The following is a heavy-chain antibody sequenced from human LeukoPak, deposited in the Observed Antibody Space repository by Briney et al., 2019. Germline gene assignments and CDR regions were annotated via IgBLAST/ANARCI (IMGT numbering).Heavy chain of an antibody. D-gene: IGHD7-27*01. CDR3: AADLGPHGDHDI. J-gene: IGHJ3*02. CDR1: GFTFPRSV. CDR2: IVVGSGNT. Sequence: SVKVPCKASGFTFPRSVMQWVRQARGQRLEWIGWIVVGSGNTNYAQKFQERVTITRDMSTSTAYMELSSLRSEDTAVYYCAADLGPHGDHDIWGQGTMVTVSS. V-gene: IGHV1-58*02.